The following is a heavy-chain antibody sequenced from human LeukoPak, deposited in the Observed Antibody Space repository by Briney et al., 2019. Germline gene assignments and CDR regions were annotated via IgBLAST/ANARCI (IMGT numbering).Heavy chain of an antibody. CDR3: ARGETYYYDSSGYYSSAFDI. V-gene: IGHV1-69*06. D-gene: IGHD3-22*01. Sequence: SVKVSCKASGGTFSSYAISWVRQAPGQGLEWMGGIIPIFGTANYAQKFQGRVTITADKSTSTAYMELSSLRSEDTAVYYCARGETYYYDSSGYYSSAFDIWGQGTMVTVSS. CDR1: GGTFSSYA. J-gene: IGHJ3*02. CDR2: IIPIFGTA.